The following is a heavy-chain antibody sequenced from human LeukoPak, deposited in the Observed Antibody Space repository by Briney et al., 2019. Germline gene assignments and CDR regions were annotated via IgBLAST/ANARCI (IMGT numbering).Heavy chain of an antibody. CDR2: IYYSGST. CDR3: ARLTVATAFDY. Sequence: SETLSLTCTVSGGSISSSSYYWGWIRQPPGKGLEWIGSIYYSGSTYYNPSLKSRVTISVDTSKNQFSLKLSSVTAADTAVYYCARLTVATAFDYWGQGTPVTVSS. J-gene: IGHJ4*02. D-gene: IGHD4-17*01. CDR1: GGSISSSSYY. V-gene: IGHV4-39*01.